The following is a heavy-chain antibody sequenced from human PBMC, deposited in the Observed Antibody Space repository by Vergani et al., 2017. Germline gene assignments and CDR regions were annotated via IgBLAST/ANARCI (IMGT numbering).Heavy chain of an antibody. J-gene: IGHJ4*02. CDR1: GFTFSACP. CDR3: TVDKELRYCSSTSCYKLGY. D-gene: IGHD2-2*02. CDR2: ISARYPST. Sequence: EVQLLQSGGGVIQPGGSVRLSCAASGFTFSACPMTWVRQAPGKGLEWVSAISARYPSTYYADSVKGRFTISRDNSKNMLYLQMNSLRAEDTAVYYCTVDKELRYCSSTSCYKLGYWGQGTLVTVSS. V-gene: IGHV3-23*01.